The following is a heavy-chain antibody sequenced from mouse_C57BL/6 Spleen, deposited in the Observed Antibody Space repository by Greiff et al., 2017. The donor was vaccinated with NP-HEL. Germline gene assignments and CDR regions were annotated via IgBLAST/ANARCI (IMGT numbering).Heavy chain of an antibody. CDR1: GYTFTSYW. D-gene: IGHD1-1*01. CDR3: ARDYYGSSSRYFDV. Sequence: QVQLQQPGAELVKPGASVKLSCKASGYTFTSYWMHWVKQRPGQGLEWIGMIHPTSGSTNYNEKFKSNATLTVYKSSSTAYMQLSSLTSEDSAVYYCARDYYGSSSRYFDVWGTGTTVTVSS. V-gene: IGHV1-64*01. CDR2: IHPTSGST. J-gene: IGHJ1*03.